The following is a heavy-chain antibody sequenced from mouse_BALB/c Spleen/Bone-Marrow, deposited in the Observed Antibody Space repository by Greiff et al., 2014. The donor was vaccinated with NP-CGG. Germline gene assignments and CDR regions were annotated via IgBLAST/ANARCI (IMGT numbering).Heavy chain of an antibody. D-gene: IGHD2-14*01. Sequence: VQLVESGDDLVKPGASVKMSCKASGYTFTSYWMHWVKQRPGRGLEWIGYINPSTGYTEYNQKFKDKATLTADKSSSTAYMQLSSLTSEDSAVYYCTIQVQSSWFASWGQGTLVTVSA. J-gene: IGHJ3*01. V-gene: IGHV1-7*01. CDR2: INPSTGYT. CDR3: TIQVQSSWFAS. CDR1: GYTFTSYW.